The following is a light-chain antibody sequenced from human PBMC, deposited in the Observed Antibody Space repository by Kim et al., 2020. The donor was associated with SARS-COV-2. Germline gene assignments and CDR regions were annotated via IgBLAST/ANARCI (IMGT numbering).Light chain of an antibody. CDR1: QGINKY. Sequence: CESVEDTCPITCRASQGINKYLSWYQQKPGKAPTLLIYTTSTLQSGVSSRFSGSGSVTDFTLTISSLQPEDSATYYCQQLDSYPRTFGGGTKLEIK. CDR2: TTS. J-gene: IGKJ4*01. CDR3: QQLDSYPRT. V-gene: IGKV1-9*01.